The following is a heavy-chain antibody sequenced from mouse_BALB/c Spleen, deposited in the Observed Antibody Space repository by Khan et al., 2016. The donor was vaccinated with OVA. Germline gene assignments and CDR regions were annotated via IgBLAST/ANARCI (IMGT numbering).Heavy chain of an antibody. J-gene: IGHJ2*01. CDR2: IYPGSDNA. CDR3: ARGDGYYVYFDY. D-gene: IGHD2-3*01. Sequence: QMQLEESGPELVKPGASVKKSCKASGYTFTYYVITWVKQRTGQGLEWIGEIYPGSDNAYYNERFKGKATLTADKSSNTTHMQLSSLTSEDSAVYFCARGDGYYVYFDYWGQGTTLTVSS. V-gene: IGHV1-81*01. CDR1: GYTFTYYV.